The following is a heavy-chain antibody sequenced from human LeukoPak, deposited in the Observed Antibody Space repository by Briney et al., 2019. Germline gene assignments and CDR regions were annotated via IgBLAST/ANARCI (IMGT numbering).Heavy chain of an antibody. CDR3: AKAFEPHPKKDAFDI. J-gene: IGHJ3*02. CDR1: GFTFSSYA. V-gene: IGHV3-23*01. Sequence: GGSLRLSCAASGFTFSSYAMSWVRQAPGKGLEWVSGISGNGRSTYYADSVKGRFTISRDNSRNTLYLQMNSLRAEDTAVYYCAKAFEPHPKKDAFDIWGQGTMVTVSS. D-gene: IGHD3-9*01. CDR2: ISGNGRST.